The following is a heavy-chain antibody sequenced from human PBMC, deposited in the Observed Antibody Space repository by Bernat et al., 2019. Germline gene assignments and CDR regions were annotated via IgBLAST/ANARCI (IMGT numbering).Heavy chain of an antibody. Sequence: QVTLKASGPVLVIPTETLTLTYTVSGVSLTRTRMGVTRIRQPPGKALEWLALIYWDDDKRYSPSLKSRLTITKDTSKNQVVLTMTNMDPVDTATYYCACYSSNWFDPWGQGTLVTVSS. CDR2: IYWDDDK. J-gene: IGHJ5*02. CDR3: ACYSSNWFDP. CDR1: GVSLTRTRMG. V-gene: IGHV2-5*08. D-gene: IGHD2-15*01.